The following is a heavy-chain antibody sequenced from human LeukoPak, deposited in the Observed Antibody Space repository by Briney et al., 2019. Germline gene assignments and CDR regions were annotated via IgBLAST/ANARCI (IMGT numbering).Heavy chain of an antibody. CDR3: AKEKVYYDSSGYSAYYFDY. Sequence: GGSLRLSCAASGFTFYDYGMSWVRQAPGKGLEWVSAISGSGGSTYYADSVKGRFTISRDNSKNTLYLQMNSLRAEDTAVYYCAKEKVYYDSSGYSAYYFDYWGQGTLVTVSS. J-gene: IGHJ4*02. V-gene: IGHV3-23*01. CDR2: ISGSGGST. D-gene: IGHD3-22*01. CDR1: GFTFYDYG.